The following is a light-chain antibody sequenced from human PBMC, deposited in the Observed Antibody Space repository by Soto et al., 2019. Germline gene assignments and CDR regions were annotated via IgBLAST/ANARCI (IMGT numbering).Light chain of an antibody. V-gene: IGKV1-5*01. Sequence: PMTQSPSTLSASVEDRVTIACRASQSFSSWLAWYQQKPGKAPKLVIYDASSLQSGVPSRFSGSGSGTEFTLTISSLQPDDFATYYCQQYQSYWTFGQGAKVDI. J-gene: IGKJ1*01. CDR3: QQYQSYWT. CDR1: QSFSSW. CDR2: DAS.